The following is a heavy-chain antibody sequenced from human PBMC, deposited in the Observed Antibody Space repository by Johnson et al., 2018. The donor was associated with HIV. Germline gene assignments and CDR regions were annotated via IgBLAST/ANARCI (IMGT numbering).Heavy chain of an antibody. CDR3: ARDRTSGSYSCSAFDI. D-gene: IGHD1-26*01. CDR1: GFTVSSNY. J-gene: IGHJ3*02. V-gene: IGHV3-53*01. CDR2: IYSGGST. Sequence: VQLVESGGGLIQPGGSLRLSCAASGFTVSSNYMSWVRQAPGKGLEWVSVIYSGGSTYYADSVKGRFTISRDNSKNTLYLQMNSLRAEDTAVYYCARDRTSGSYSCSAFDIWGQGTMVTVSS.